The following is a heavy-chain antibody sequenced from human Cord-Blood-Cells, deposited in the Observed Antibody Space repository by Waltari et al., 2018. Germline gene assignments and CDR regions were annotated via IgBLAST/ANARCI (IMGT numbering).Heavy chain of an antibody. D-gene: IGHD3-3*01. CDR3: ARRKVWRATDYYFDY. Sequence: GGIIPIFGTANYAQKFQGRVTITADESTSTAYMELSSLRSEDTAVYYCARRKVWRATDYYFDYWGQGTLVTVSS. V-gene: IGHV1-69*01. CDR2: IIPIFGTA. J-gene: IGHJ4*02.